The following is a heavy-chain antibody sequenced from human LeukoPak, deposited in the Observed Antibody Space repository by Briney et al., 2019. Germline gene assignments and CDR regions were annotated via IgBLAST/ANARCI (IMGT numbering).Heavy chain of an antibody. CDR1: GFTFSSYA. Sequence: GGSLRLSCAASGFTFSSYAMCWVRQAPGKGLEWVSAISGSGGSTYYADSVKGRFTISRDNSKNTLYLQMNSLGAEDTAVYYCAKDKGSYYYDSSGYPDYWGQGTLVTVSS. V-gene: IGHV3-23*01. J-gene: IGHJ4*02. CDR3: AKDKGSYYYDSSGYPDY. D-gene: IGHD3-22*01. CDR2: ISGSGGST.